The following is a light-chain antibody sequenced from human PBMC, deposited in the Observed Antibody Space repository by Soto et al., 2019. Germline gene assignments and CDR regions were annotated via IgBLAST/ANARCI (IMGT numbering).Light chain of an antibody. J-gene: IGLJ1*01. CDR1: SSNIGAGYD. V-gene: IGLV1-40*01. CDR2: GNS. Sequence: QSVLTQPPSVSGAPGQRVTISCTGSSSNIGAGYDVHWYQQLPGTAPKLLFYGNSNRPSGVPDRFSGSKSGTSASLAITGLQAEDEADYYCQSHDSSLSGYVFGTGPKLTVL. CDR3: QSHDSSLSGYV.